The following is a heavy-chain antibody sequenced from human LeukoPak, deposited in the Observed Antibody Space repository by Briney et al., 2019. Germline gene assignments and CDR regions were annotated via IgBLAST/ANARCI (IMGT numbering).Heavy chain of an antibody. CDR3: ARVTGYMTEDYFDY. CDR1: GGSITSSNW. D-gene: IGHD6-13*01. CDR2: IYYTGNT. V-gene: IGHV4-4*02. Sequence: PSETLSLTCAVSGGSITSSNWWSWVRQPPGKGLEWIGEIYYTGNTNYNPSLKSRVTISVDKSNNQFSLNLSSVTAADTAVYYCARVTGYMTEDYFDYWGQGTLVTVAS. J-gene: IGHJ4*02.